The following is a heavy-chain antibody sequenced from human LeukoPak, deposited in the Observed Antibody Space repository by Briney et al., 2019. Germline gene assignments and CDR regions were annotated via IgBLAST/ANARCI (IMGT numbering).Heavy chain of an antibody. CDR2: VNHSGST. Sequence: SETLSLTCAVYGGSFSGYYWSWIRQPPGKGLEWIGEVNHSGSTNYNPSLKSRVTISVDTSKNQFSLKLSSVTAADTAVYYCARVSFGALDSSGWYVGANWFDPWGQGTLVTVSS. D-gene: IGHD6-19*01. CDR3: ARVSFGALDSSGWYVGANWFDP. V-gene: IGHV4-34*01. CDR1: GGSFSGYY. J-gene: IGHJ5*02.